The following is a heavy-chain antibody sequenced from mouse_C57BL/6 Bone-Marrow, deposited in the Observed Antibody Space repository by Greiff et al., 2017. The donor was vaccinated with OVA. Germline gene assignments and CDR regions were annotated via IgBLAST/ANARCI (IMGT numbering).Heavy chain of an antibody. J-gene: IGHJ3*01. D-gene: IGHD2-4*01. Sequence: VQLQQSGPELVKPGASVKMSCKASGYTFTDYNMHWVKQSHGKSLEWIGYINPNNGGTSYNQKFKGKATLTVNKSSSTAYMELRSLTSEDSAVYYCARHYDYDVGAWFAYWGQGTLVTVSA. CDR2: INPNNGGT. CDR3: ARHYDYDVGAWFAY. V-gene: IGHV1-22*01. CDR1: GYTFTDYN.